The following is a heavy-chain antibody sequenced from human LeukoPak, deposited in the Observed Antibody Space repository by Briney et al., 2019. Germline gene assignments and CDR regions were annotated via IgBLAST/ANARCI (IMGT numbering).Heavy chain of an antibody. Sequence: GGSLRLSCAASGFTFNNYAMSWVRQAPGKGLEWVSSISSSGGSTYYPDSVKGRFTISRGNSKKTLYLQMNSLRAGDTAVYYCAKDRPPSLYGTGPWDSWGQGSLVTVSS. V-gene: IGHV3-23*01. CDR3: AKDRPPSLYGTGPWDS. D-gene: IGHD3-10*01. J-gene: IGHJ4*02. CDR2: ISSSGGST. CDR1: GFTFNNYA.